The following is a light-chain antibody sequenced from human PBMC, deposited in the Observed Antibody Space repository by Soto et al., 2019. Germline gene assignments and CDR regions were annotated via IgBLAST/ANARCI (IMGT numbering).Light chain of an antibody. J-gene: IGKJ4*01. CDR1: QSVSSSY. CDR3: QQFSSYPLT. V-gene: IGKV3-20*01. CDR2: GAS. Sequence: EIVLTQSPGTLSLSPWERATLSCRASQSVSSSYLAWYQQKPGQAPRLLIYGASSRATGIPDRFSGGGSGTDFTRTISRLEPEDFAVYYCQQFSSYPLTFGGGTKVDIK.